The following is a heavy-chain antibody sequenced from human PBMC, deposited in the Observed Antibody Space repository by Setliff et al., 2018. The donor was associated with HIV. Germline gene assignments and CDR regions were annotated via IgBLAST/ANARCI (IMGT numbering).Heavy chain of an antibody. CDR2: IFSNDEK. Sequence: SGPTLVNPTETLTLTCTVSGFSLSNGRMGVSWIRQPPGKALEWLANIFSNDEKSYSTSLRSRRTISKDTSKSQVVLSLSNMDPVDTATYYCARLWFGAPGTDFYYYGMDVWGQGTTVTVSS. CDR1: GFSLSNGRMG. D-gene: IGHD3-10*01. V-gene: IGHV2-26*01. CDR3: ARLWFGAPGTDFYYYGMDV. J-gene: IGHJ6*02.